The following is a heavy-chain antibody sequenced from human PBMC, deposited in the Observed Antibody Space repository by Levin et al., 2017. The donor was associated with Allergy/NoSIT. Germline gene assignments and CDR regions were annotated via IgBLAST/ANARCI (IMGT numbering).Heavy chain of an antibody. CDR2: MNPNSGNT. J-gene: IGHJ3*02. V-gene: IGHV1-8*01. CDR3: ARGSPSRIAAAGTDAFDI. D-gene: IGHD6-13*01. Sequence: GESLKISCKASGYTFTSYDINWVRQATGQGLEWMGWMNPNSGNTGYAQKFQGRVTMTRNTSISTAYMELSSLRSEDTAVYYCARGSPSRIAAAGTDAFDIWGQGTMVTVSS. CDR1: GYTFTSYD.